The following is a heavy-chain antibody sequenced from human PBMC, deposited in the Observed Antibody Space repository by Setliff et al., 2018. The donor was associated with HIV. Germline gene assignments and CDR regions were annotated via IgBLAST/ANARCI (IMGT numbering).Heavy chain of an antibody. CDR2: INAGNGNT. V-gene: IGHV1-3*01. CDR1: GYSFTSYT. J-gene: IGHJ6*02. CDR3: ARPDSRWYARGRDPLYGMDV. D-gene: IGHD6-13*01. Sequence: ASVKVSCKASGYSFTSYTIHWVRQAPGQRLEWMGWINAGNGNTKYSQKFRGRVTFTRDTSASTAYMELSGLGFEDTAVYYCARPDSRWYARGRDPLYGMDVWGQGTTVTVSS.